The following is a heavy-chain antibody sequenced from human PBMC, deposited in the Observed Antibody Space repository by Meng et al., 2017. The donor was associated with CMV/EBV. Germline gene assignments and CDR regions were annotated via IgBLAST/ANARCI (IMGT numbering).Heavy chain of an antibody. D-gene: IGHD4-11*01. V-gene: IGHV3-66*01. J-gene: IGHJ6*02. CDR1: GFTVSSNY. CDR3: ARSRGLQGVYYYYGMDV. CDR2: IYSGGST. Sequence: GGSLRLSCAASGFTVSSNYMSWVRQAPGKGLEWVSVIYSGGSTYYADSVKGRFTISRDNSKNTLYLQMNSLRAEDTAVYYCARSRGLQGVYYYYGMDVWGQGTTVTVSS.